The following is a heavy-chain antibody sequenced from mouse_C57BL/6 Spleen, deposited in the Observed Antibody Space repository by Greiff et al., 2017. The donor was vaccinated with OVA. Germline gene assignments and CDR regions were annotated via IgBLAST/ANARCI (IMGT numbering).Heavy chain of an antibody. CDR3: ARRGYSNLFAY. CDR2: INPNNGGT. D-gene: IGHD2-5*01. CDR1: GYTFTDYN. J-gene: IGHJ3*01. Sequence: EVQLQESGPELVKPGASVKIPCKASGYTFTDYNMDWVKQSHGKSHEWIGDINPNNGGTIYNQKFKGKATLTVDKSSSTAYMELRSLTSEDTAVYYCARRGYSNLFAYWGQGTLVTVSA. V-gene: IGHV1-18*01.